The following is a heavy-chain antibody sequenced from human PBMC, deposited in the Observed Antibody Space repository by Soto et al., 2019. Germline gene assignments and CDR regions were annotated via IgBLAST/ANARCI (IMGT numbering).Heavy chain of an antibody. V-gene: IGHV4-4*02. Sequence: PSETLSLTCAVSGGSISSSNWWSWVRQPPGKGLEWIGEIYHSGSTNYNPSLKSRVTISVDKSKNQFSLKLSSVTAADTAVYYCAKTDTAMVTAIDYWGQGTLVTVSS. CDR2: IYHSGST. CDR3: AKTDTAMVTAIDY. J-gene: IGHJ4*02. CDR1: GGSISSSNW. D-gene: IGHD5-18*01.